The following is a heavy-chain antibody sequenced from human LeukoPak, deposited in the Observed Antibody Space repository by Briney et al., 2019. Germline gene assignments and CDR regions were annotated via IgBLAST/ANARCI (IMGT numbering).Heavy chain of an antibody. CDR1: GGSISSGGYY. J-gene: IGHJ5*02. Sequence: SETLSLTCTVSGGSISSGGYYWSWIRQHPGKGLEWIGYIYTNGSTNYNPSLKSRVTISIDSSKHQFSLKLTSVTAADTAVYYCARTVWTYDSARPLWFDPWGQGTLVTVSS. CDR2: IYTNGST. D-gene: IGHD1-1*01. V-gene: IGHV4-31*03. CDR3: ARTVWTYDSARPLWFDP.